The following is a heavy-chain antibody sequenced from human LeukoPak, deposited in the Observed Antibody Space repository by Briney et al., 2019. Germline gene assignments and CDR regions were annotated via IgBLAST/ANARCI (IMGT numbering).Heavy chain of an antibody. CDR1: GFTFSSFA. CDR2: ISYDGRNK. J-gene: IGHJ4*02. Sequence: GRSLRLSCAASGFTFSSFAIHWVRQAPGKGLEWLSVISYDGRNKHYPDSVKGRFTISRDISTDTLWLQMDSLRTEDTAVYYCAKGPLRGTAAAIDYWGQGTLVTVSS. CDR3: AKGPLRGTAAAIDY. D-gene: IGHD2-2*01. V-gene: IGHV3-30*04.